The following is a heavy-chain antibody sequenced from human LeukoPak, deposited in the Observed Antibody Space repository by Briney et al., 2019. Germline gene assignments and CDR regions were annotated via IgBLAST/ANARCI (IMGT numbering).Heavy chain of an antibody. J-gene: IGHJ4*02. CDR3: ARRRGDGYNYPFDH. D-gene: IGHD5-24*01. V-gene: IGHV5-51*01. CDR2: IYPGDSDT. Sequence: GESLKISCKGSGYSFSNYWIGWVRQMPGKGLEWIGNIYPGDSDTRYSPSFQGQVTISADKSITTAYLQWSSLKASDTAMYYCARRRGDGYNYPFDHWGQGTLVTVSS. CDR1: GYSFSNYW.